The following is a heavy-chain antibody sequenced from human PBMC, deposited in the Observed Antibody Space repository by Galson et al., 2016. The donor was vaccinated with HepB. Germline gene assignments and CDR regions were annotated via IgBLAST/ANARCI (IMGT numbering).Heavy chain of an antibody. CDR3: ARHRYSYGLYFDQ. CDR2: ISGSGGSK. CDR1: GFIFSDYV. D-gene: IGHD5-18*01. Sequence: SLRLSCAASGFIFSDYVMNWVRQGPGKGLEWVSFISGSGGSKHYADSVRGRFSVSRDNARNILYMQMNTLRAEDTAVYYCARHRYSYGLYFDQWGQGTLVSVSS. J-gene: IGHJ4*02. V-gene: IGHV3-23*01.